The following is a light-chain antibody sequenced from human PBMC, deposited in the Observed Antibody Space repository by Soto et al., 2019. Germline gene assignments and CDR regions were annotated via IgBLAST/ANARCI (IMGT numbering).Light chain of an antibody. Sequence: EIVLTQSPGTLSLSPGEISTLSCRASQSVSRSYLAWYQQKPGQAPSLLIYGASSRATGIPDRFSGSGSGTDVTLTISRSETEYFAVYFCQQYGSSPPWTFGQGTKVEIK. V-gene: IGKV3-20*01. CDR1: QSVSRSY. CDR2: GAS. J-gene: IGKJ1*01. CDR3: QQYGSSPPWT.